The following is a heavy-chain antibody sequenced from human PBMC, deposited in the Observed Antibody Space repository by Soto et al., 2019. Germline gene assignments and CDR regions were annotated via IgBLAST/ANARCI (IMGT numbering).Heavy chain of an antibody. CDR3: VKRARRNWSYDY. V-gene: IGHV3-9*01. CDR2: ISWNSAGI. CDR1: GFTFENYP. J-gene: IGHJ4*02. Sequence: EVQLVESGGGLVKPGRSLRLSCVASGFTFENYPMHWVRQAPGKGLEWVAGISWNSAGIGYADSVKGRFTISRDNAKNSLYLQMNSLRSEDTALYYCVKRARRNWSYDYWGQGTLVTVSS.